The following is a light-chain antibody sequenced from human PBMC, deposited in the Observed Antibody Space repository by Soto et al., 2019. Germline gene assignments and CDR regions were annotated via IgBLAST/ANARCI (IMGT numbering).Light chain of an antibody. V-gene: IGKV1-39*01. Sequence: IQMAQSPSSLSASVGDRVTITCRASQSISSYLNWYQQKPGKAPKLLIYAASSLQSGVPSRFSGSGSGTDFTLTISSLQPEDFATYYCQQSYSTQWTSGQGTKVDIK. J-gene: IGKJ1*01. CDR2: AAS. CDR3: QQSYSTQWT. CDR1: QSISSY.